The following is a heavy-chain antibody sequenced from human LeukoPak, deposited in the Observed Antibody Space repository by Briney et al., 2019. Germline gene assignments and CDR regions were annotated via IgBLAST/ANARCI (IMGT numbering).Heavy chain of an antibody. CDR3: ARADYGDYPTWFDP. CDR1: GYTFTSYG. Sequence: ASVKVSCKASGYTFTSYGTSWVRQAPGQGLEWMGWISAYNGNTNYAQKLQGRVTMTTDTSTSTAYMELRSLRSDDTAVYYCARADYGDYPTWFDPWGQGTLVTVSS. D-gene: IGHD4-17*01. V-gene: IGHV1-18*01. CDR2: ISAYNGNT. J-gene: IGHJ5*02.